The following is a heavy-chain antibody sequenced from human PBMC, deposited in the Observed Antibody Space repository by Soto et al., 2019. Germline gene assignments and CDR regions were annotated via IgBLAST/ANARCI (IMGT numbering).Heavy chain of an antibody. D-gene: IGHD5-18*01. CDR1: GFTFSSYA. Sequence: GGSLRLSCAASGFTFSSYAMSWVRQAPGKGLEWVSGLSGSGGSTYYADSVKGRFTISRDNSKNTLYLQMNGLRVEDTAVYYCAKAGYRYGRGWDYYYMDVWGKGTTVTVSS. CDR2: LSGSGGST. J-gene: IGHJ6*03. CDR3: AKAGYRYGRGWDYYYMDV. V-gene: IGHV3-23*01.